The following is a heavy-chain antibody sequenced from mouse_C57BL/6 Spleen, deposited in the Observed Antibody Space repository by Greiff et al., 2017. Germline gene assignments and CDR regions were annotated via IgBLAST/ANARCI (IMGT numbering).Heavy chain of an antibody. Sequence: EVKVVESGGGLVKPGGSLKLSCAASGFTFSDYGMHWVRQAPEKGLEWVAYISSGSSTIYYADTVKGRFTISRDNAKNTLFLQMTSLRSEDTAMYYCARGVLGYYAMDYWGQGTSVTVSS. CDR1: GFTFSDYG. CDR3: ARGVLGYYAMDY. D-gene: IGHD2-10*02. CDR2: ISSGSSTI. V-gene: IGHV5-17*01. J-gene: IGHJ4*01.